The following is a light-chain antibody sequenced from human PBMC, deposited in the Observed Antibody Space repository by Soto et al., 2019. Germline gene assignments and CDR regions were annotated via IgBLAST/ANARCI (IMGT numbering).Light chain of an antibody. V-gene: IGKV3-11*01. CDR2: DAS. Sequence: EIMLKQSPCTLSVAPGERASLCRRAIQSVSSYFACYQQQTGQAPRILIYDASNRDTGITARFSGSGSGTDFTLTTSSLEPEDFAVYYCQQRSKWPLTFGQGTRLEIK. CDR1: QSVSSY. J-gene: IGKJ5*01. CDR3: QQRSKWPLT.